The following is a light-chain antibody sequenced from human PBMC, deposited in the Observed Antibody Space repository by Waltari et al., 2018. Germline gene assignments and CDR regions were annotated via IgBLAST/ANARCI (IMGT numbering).Light chain of an antibody. J-gene: IGKJ3*01. V-gene: IGKV1-5*03. CDR3: QQYNSSLFT. CDR2: KAS. CDR1: QSISSW. Sequence: DIQMTQSPSTLSASVGDRVTITCRASQSISSWLAWYQQKPGKAPKLLIYKASSLESGVPSRFSGSGSGTEFTLTISSLQPDDFATYYGQQYNSSLFTFGPGTKVDIK.